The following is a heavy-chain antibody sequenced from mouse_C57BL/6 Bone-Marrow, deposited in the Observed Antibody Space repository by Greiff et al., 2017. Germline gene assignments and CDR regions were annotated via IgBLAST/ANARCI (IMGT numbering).Heavy chain of an antibody. V-gene: IGHV1-63*01. CDR3: ARGGPYYFDY. Sequence: VQLQESGAELVRPGTSVKMSCKASGYTFTNYWIGWAKQRPGHGLEWIGDIYPGGGYTNYNEKFKGKATLTADKSSSTAYMQFSSLTSEDAAIYYCARGGPYYFDYWGQCTTLTVSS. CDR1: GYTFTNYW. J-gene: IGHJ2*01. CDR2: IYPGGGYT.